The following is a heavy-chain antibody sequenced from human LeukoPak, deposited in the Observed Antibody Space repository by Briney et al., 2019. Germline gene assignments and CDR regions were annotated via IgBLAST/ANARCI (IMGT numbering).Heavy chain of an antibody. CDR3: ARDPSVTIFGVVAYYFDY. Sequence: GGSLRLSCAASGFTFSSYSMNWVRQAPGKGLEWVSYISSGSNTIYYADSVKGRFTISRDNSKNSLYLQMNSLRAEDTALYYCARDPSVTIFGVVAYYFDYWGQGTLVTVSS. D-gene: IGHD3-3*01. J-gene: IGHJ4*02. CDR1: GFTFSSYS. V-gene: IGHV3-48*01. CDR2: ISSGSNTI.